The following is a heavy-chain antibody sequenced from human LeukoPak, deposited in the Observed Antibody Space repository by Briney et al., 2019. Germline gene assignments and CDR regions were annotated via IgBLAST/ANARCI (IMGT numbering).Heavy chain of an antibody. CDR1: GFTFSSYA. V-gene: IGHV3-23*01. D-gene: IGHD6-19*01. J-gene: IGHJ4*02. CDR3: AKMMAGVAGIPNC. CDR2: ISESGTNT. Sequence: GGSLRLSCAASGFTFSSYAMSWVRRAPGKGLEWVSAISESGTNTYYTDSVRGRFTISRDNSKNTLYLHMNSLRADDTAVYYCAKMMAGVAGIPNCWGQGTPVTVFS.